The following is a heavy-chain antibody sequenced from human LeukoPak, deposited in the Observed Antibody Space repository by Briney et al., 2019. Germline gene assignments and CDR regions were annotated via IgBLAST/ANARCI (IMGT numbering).Heavy chain of an antibody. J-gene: IGHJ6*03. CDR2: ISWNGGIT. CDR3: ARDGGWYKRGLDYYYYYMDV. Sequence: GGSLRLSCVASEFTFDDYGMNWGRAAPGRGGEWGSRISWNGGITTYADSVKGRFTISRGNAKNSLYLQMNSLRAEDTALYYCARDGGWYKRGLDYYYYYMDVWGKGTSVTVSS. D-gene: IGHD6-19*01. CDR1: EFTFDDYG. V-gene: IGHV3-20*04.